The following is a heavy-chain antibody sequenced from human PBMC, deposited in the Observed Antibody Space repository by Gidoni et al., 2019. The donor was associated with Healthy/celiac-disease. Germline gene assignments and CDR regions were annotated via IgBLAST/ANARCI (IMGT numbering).Heavy chain of an antibody. V-gene: IGHV3-23*01. CDR3: AKDPASSGWLSNWFDP. J-gene: IGHJ5*02. Sequence: ISRDNSKNTLYLQMNSLRAEDTAVYYCAKDPASSGWLSNWFDPWGQGTLVTVSS. D-gene: IGHD6-19*01.